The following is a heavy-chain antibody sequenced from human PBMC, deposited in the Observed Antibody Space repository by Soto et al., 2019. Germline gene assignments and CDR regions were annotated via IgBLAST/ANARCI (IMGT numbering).Heavy chain of an antibody. CDR3: ARDSGSYLRGLVPYYGMDV. D-gene: IGHD1-26*01. Sequence: QVQLVQSGAEVKKPGASVKVSCKASGYTFTSSGISWVRQAPGQGLEWMGWISGYTGNTNYAQKFQGIVTMTTDTSTSTAYMELSSLRSDDTAVYYCARDSGSYLRGLVPYYGMDVWGQGTTVTVSS. V-gene: IGHV1-18*01. CDR2: ISGYTGNT. J-gene: IGHJ6*02. CDR1: GYTFTSSG.